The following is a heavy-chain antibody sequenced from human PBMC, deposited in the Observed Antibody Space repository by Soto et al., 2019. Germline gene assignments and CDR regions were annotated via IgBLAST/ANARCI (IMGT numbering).Heavy chain of an antibody. CDR2: IYYSGST. CDR1: GGSISSRSYY. V-gene: IGHV4-39*01. CDR3: SVEYGDYVVDY. J-gene: IGHJ4*02. D-gene: IGHD4-17*01. Sequence: SETLSLTCTVSGGSISSRSYYWGWIRQPPGKGLEWIGSIYYSGSTYYNPSLKSRVTISVDTSKNQFSLKLSSVTAADTAVYYCSVEYGDYVVDYWGQGTLVTVSS.